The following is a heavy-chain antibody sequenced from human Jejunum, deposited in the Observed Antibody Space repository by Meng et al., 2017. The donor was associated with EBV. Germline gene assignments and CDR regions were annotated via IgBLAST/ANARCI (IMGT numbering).Heavy chain of an antibody. CDR2: IYNSGST. CDR1: GGSVSSGTYY. J-gene: IGHJ4*02. D-gene: IGHD1-1*01. CDR3: ARNWNF. V-gene: IGHV4-61*01. Sequence: VQLQDPGPGLVTPSDALSLPFTGSGGSVSSGTYYWTWIRQPPGKGLEWIGYIYNSGSTNYNPSLKSRVTISLDTSKNQFSLKLSSVTAADTAMYYCARNWNFWGQGTLVTVSS.